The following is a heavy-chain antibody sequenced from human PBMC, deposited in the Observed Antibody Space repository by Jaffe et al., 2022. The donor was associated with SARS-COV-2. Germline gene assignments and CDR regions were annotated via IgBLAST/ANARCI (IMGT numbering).Heavy chain of an antibody. D-gene: IGHD3-22*01. CDR3: ARDVIGSSSGQYYYGMDV. Sequence: EVHLVESGGGLVQPGGSLRLSCAASGFIFNNHWMSWARQAPGKGLEWVANIKQNGGEKYYVDSVKGRFTISRDNAKNSLFLQMNSLRTEDTAVYYCARDVIGSSSGQYYYGMDVWGRGTTVTVSS. CDR2: IKQNGGEK. V-gene: IGHV3-7*03. J-gene: IGHJ6*02. CDR1: GFIFNNHW.